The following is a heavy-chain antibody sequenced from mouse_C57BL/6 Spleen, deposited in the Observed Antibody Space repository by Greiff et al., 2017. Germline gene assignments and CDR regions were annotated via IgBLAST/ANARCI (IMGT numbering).Heavy chain of an antibody. CDR1: GYAFSSYW. CDR2: IYPGDGDT. J-gene: IGHJ1*03. Sequence: QVQLKQSGAELVKPGASVKISCKASGYAFSSYWMNWVKQRPGKGLEWIGQIYPGDGDTNYNGKFKGKATLTADKSSSTAYMQLSSLTSEDSAVYFCAREGNYWYVDVWGTGTTVTVSS. V-gene: IGHV1-80*01. D-gene: IGHD2-1*01. CDR3: AREGNYWYVDV.